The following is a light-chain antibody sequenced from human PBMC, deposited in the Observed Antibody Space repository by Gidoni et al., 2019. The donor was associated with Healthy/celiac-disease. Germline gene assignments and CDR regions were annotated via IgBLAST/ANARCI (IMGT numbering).Light chain of an antibody. Sequence: AIQMTQSPSSLSASVGDRVTITCRASQGIRNDLDWYQQKPGKAPKLLIYAASILQSGVPSRFSGSGSGTDFTLTISSLQPEDFATYYCLQDYNYPWTFGQGTKVEIK. J-gene: IGKJ1*01. V-gene: IGKV1-6*01. CDR1: QGIRND. CDR2: AAS. CDR3: LQDYNYPWT.